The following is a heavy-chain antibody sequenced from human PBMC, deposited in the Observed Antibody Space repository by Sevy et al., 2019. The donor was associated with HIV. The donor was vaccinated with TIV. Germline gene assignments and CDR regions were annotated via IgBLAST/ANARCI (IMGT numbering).Heavy chain of an antibody. CDR1: GGSISSYY. CDR2: IYYSGST. D-gene: IGHD7-27*01. CDR3: ARQGRNSGRSSQWFDP. V-gene: IGHV4-59*08. Sequence: SETLSLTCTVSGGSISSYYWSWIRQPPGKGLEWIGYIYYSGSTNYNPSLKSRVTISVDTSKNQFSLKLSSVTAADTAVYYCARQGRNSGRSSQWFDPWGQGTLVTVSS. J-gene: IGHJ5*02.